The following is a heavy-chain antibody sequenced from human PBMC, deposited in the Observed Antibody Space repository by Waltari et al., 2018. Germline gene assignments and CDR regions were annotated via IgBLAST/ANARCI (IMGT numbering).Heavy chain of an antibody. J-gene: IGHJ6*02. D-gene: IGHD1-26*01. CDR2: IWYDGSKK. V-gene: IGHV3-33*01. CDR3: ARDQYGESFYYAMNV. CDR1: GFSFKNYG. Sequence: QEQLVESGGGVVQSGRSLKLSCEASGFSFKNYGKHWVRQAPGKGLEWVAIIWYDGSKKYYADSVKGRFDISRDNSRNTLYLQMDSLRAEDTAVYFCARDQYGESFYYAMNVWGQGTAVTVSS.